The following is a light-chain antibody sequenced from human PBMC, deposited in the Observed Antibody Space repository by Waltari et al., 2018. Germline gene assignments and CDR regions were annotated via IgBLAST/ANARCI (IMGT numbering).Light chain of an antibody. V-gene: IGKV3-20*01. CDR1: QNINSRF. J-gene: IGKJ2*01. CDR2: IIS. Sequence: EIVLTQSPGTLSLSPGERATLSCRASQNINSRFLAWYQQKPGQAPRLLMYIISSRATGIPDRFSGSRSGTDFTLTISRLEPEDFAVYYCQQYGTSPYTFGQGTKLE. CDR3: QQYGTSPYT.